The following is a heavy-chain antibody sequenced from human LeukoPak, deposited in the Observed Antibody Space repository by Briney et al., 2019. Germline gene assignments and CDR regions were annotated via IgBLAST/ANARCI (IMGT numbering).Heavy chain of an antibody. V-gene: IGHV4-4*08. CDR2: IYSSGST. CDR1: GCSITGYH. J-gene: IGHJ3*02. CDR3: VRRNDFDI. Sequence: SETLSLTCTVSGCSITGYHWSWIRQPPGKGLEWIGYIYSSGSTEYKPSLKSRATISADTSKNQFSLKLTSVTAADTAIYYCVRRNDFDIWGQGTMVTVSS.